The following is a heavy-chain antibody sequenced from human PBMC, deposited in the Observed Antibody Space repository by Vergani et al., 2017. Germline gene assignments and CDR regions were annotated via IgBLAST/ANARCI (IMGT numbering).Heavy chain of an antibody. J-gene: IGHJ4*01. CDR3: VKEKIDLGSYFFDS. Sequence: EVQLVESGGGLVKPGGSLRLSCAASGFTFSNSAVSWVRQAPGRGLAWVSSISGPGLSTYYADSVKGRFSISRDNSKNTVFLQMHSLRAEDTAIYYCVKEKIDLGSYFFDSWGDGILVTDSS. D-gene: IGHD2/OR15-2a*01. CDR2: ISGPGLST. CDR1: GFTFSNSA. V-gene: IGHV3-23*04.